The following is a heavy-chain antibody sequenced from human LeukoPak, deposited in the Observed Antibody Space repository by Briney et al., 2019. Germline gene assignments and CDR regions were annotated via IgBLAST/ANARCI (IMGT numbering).Heavy chain of an antibody. CDR2: IHQRGST. D-gene: IGHD5-12*01. J-gene: IGHJ4*02. CDR1: GASISSTTNW. Sequence: PSGTLSLTCAVSGASISSTTNWWRWVRHPPGKGLEWIGEIHQRGSTNYNPSLKSRVTISVDKPKNQFSLKMTSVTAADTAVYYCARGLVDTGRSRFDYWGQGTLVTVSS. V-gene: IGHV4-4*02. CDR3: ARGLVDTGRSRFDY.